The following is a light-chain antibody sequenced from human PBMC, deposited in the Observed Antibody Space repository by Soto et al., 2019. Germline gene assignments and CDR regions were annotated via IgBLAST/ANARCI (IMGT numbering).Light chain of an antibody. Sequence: EIVLTQSPGTLSLSPGERATLSCRASQSVSSYLAWYQQKPGQAHRLIIYDASPRATGISARFSGSGSGTDITLTISSLDHEDFALYTCQQRSNWPVTFGQGTRVEVE. CDR3: QQRSNWPVT. J-gene: IGKJ1*01. V-gene: IGKV3-11*01. CDR2: DAS. CDR1: QSVSSY.